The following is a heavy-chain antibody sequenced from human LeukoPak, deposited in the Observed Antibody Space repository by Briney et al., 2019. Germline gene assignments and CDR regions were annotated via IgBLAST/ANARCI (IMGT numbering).Heavy chain of an antibody. Sequence: GASVKVSCKASGYTFTGYYMHWVRQAPGQGLEWMGWINPNSGGTNYAQKFQGRVTMTRDTPISTAYMELSRLRSDDTAVYYCARTFGVALGWFDPWGQGTLVTVSS. CDR3: ARTFGVALGWFDP. V-gene: IGHV1-2*02. D-gene: IGHD3-3*01. J-gene: IGHJ5*02. CDR2: INPNSGGT. CDR1: GYTFTGYY.